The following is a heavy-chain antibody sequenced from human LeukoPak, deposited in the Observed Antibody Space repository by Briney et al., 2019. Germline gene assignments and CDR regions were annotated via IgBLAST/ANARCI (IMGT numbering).Heavy chain of an antibody. V-gene: IGHV3-21*01. D-gene: IGHD5-18*01. Sequence: PGGSLRLSCAASGFTFSDYTMNWVRQAPGKGLEWVSSISTSGSYIYYADPVKGRFTISRDNAKNSLYLQMNSLRAEDTAVYYCASVNTLRGYSPDFDFWGQGTLVTVSS. CDR1: GFTFSDYT. J-gene: IGHJ4*02. CDR2: ISTSGSYI. CDR3: ASVNTLRGYSPDFDF.